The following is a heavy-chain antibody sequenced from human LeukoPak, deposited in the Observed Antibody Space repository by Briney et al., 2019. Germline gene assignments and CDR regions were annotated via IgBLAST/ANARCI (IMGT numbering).Heavy chain of an antibody. CDR3: ARLKWFGELDGLGGYMDV. CDR1: GYRFTSYW. V-gene: IGHV5-51*01. D-gene: IGHD3-10*01. Sequence: GESLKISCKASGYRFTSYWIGWVRQMPGKGLEWMGIIYPGDSDTRYSPSFQGQVTISADKSISTAYLQWSSLKASDTAMYYCARLKWFGELDGLGGYMDVWGKGTTVTISS. CDR2: IYPGDSDT. J-gene: IGHJ6*03.